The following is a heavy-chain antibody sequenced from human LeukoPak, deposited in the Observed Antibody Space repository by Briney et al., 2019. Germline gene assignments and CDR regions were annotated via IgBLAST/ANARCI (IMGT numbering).Heavy chain of an antibody. V-gene: IGHV4-59*05. D-gene: IGHD6-19*01. CDR2: FYYGGIT. CDR3: ARFQWRGRGL. J-gene: IGHJ4*02. Sequence: GSLRLSCAASGFTFSSYSMNWVRQAPGKGLEWIGSFYYGGITYYNPSLKSRVTISVDTSKNQFSLKLTSVTAADTALYYCARFQWRGRGLWGQGTLVTVSS. CDR1: GFTFSSYSMN.